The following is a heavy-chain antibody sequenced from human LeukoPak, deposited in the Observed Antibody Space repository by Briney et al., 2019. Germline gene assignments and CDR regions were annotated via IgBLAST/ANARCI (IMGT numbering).Heavy chain of an antibody. D-gene: IGHD5-18*01. V-gene: IGHV4-34*01. CDR1: GGSFNNYY. J-gene: IGHJ4*02. CDR3: ARHFRGYGYAAAGIFDY. Sequence: SETLSLTCAIYGGSFNNYYWSWIRQPPGKGLEWIGEINHSGSTNYNPSLKSRVTISVDKSKNQFSLKLSSVTAADTAVYYCARHFRGYGYAAAGIFDYWGQGTLATVSS. CDR2: INHSGST.